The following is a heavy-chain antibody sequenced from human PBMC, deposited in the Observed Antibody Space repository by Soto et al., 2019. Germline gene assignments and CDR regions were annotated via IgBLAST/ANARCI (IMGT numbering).Heavy chain of an antibody. J-gene: IGHJ5*01. CDR3: AKGRRAGGNSAFDFDF. D-gene: IGHD3-16*01. V-gene: IGHV3-23*01. CDR1: GFTFSNYA. CDR2: ISATGGGT. Sequence: PGGSLRLSCAVSGFTFSNYAMSWVRQAPGKGLEWVSLISATGGGTYYADSVKGRFTISRANSHNTLYLQVHSLTAEDTAVYYCAKGRRAGGNSAFDFDFWGQGAQVTVSS.